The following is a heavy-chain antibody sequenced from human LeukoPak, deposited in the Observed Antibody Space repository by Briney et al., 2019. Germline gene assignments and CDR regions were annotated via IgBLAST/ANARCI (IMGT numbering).Heavy chain of an antibody. CDR1: GGSISSGGYY. CDR3: ATYSPITMIVVGDAFDI. J-gene: IGHJ3*02. Sequence: PSETLSLTCTVSGGSISSGGYYWSWIRQHPGKGLEWIGYTYYSGSTYYNPSLKSRVTISVDTSKNQFSLKLSSVTAADTAVYYCATYSPITMIVVGDAFDIWGQGTTVTVSS. D-gene: IGHD3-22*01. V-gene: IGHV4-31*03. CDR2: TYYSGST.